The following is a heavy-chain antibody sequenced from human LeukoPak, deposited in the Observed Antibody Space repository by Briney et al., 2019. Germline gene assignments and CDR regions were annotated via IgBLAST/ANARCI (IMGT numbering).Heavy chain of an antibody. V-gene: IGHV3-30-3*01. CDR2: ISYDGSNK. Sequence: GGSLRLSCAASGFTFSSYAMHWVRQAPGKGLEWVAVISYDGSNKYYADSVKGRFTISRDNSKNTLYLQMNSLRVEDTATYFCASNLMTTRGGLAYWGQGTLVTVSS. CDR3: ASNLMTTRGGLAY. D-gene: IGHD1-14*01. J-gene: IGHJ4*02. CDR1: GFTFSSYA.